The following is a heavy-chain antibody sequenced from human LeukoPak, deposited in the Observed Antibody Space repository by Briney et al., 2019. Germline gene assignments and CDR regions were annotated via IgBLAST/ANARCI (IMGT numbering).Heavy chain of an antibody. V-gene: IGHV3-11*04. CDR1: GFTFSDYY. D-gene: IGHD3-9*01. CDR2: ISSSGSTI. CDR3: ARDSYYDILTGYYGGPRAFDI. Sequence: GGSLRLSCAASGFTFSDYYMSWIRQAPGKGLEWVSYISSSGSTIYYADSVKGRFTISRDNAKNSLYLQMNSLRAGDTAVYYCARDSYYDILTGYYGGPRAFDIWGQGTMVTVSS. J-gene: IGHJ3*02.